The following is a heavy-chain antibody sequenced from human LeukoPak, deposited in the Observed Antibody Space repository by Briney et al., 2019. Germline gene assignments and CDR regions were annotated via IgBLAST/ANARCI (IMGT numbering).Heavy chain of an antibody. CDR2: IRFDGTDT. Sequence: PGGSLRLSCLASGFTFSNYGMHWVRQAPGKGLEWVALIRFDGTDTYYADSVRGRFTISRDNSKSTLYLQMNSLRAEDTAVYYCARLHSSSSDDYWGQGTLVTVSS. J-gene: IGHJ4*02. V-gene: IGHV3-30*02. CDR1: GFTFSNYG. D-gene: IGHD6-6*01. CDR3: ARLHSSSSDDY.